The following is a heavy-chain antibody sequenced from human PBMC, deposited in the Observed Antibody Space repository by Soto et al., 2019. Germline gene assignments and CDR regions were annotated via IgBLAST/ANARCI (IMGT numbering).Heavy chain of an antibody. CDR1: GGTFSSHG. D-gene: IGHD1-26*01. CDR2: IIPTFGTP. CDR3: ASERSAQYFDF. Sequence: QVQLVQSGTVVQRRGSSVKVSCQASGGTFSSHGMAWVRQAPGQGLEWMGGIIPTFGTPTYAPKFQGRVTITADKSTNTAYMDLSSLRSEATGVYYCASERSAQYFDFWGQGTLITVSS. V-gene: IGHV1-69*06. J-gene: IGHJ4*02.